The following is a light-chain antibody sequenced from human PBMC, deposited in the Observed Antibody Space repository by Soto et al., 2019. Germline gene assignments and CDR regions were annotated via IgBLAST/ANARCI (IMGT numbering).Light chain of an antibody. J-gene: IGLJ1*01. CDR2: EGS. CDR1: SSDIGSYNF. CDR3: CSYAGSGTFV. V-gene: IGLV2-23*01. Sequence: QSALTQPASVSGSPGQSVTISCTGASSDIGSYNFVSWYQQHPGKAPRLMIYEGSKRPAGVSYRFSGSKSGNTASLTISGLQAEDEADYYCCSYAGSGTFVFGTGTKLTVL.